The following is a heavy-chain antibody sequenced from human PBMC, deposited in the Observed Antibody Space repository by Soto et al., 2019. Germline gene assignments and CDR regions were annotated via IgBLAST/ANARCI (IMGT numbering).Heavy chain of an antibody. CDR1: GLTPNIFA. CDR2: VSGSGAVT. Sequence: EVQLLESGGGLVQPGGSLRLSWVASGLTPNIFAMCWIRQAQGTGLQWVSAVSGSGAVTYYTESVRGRFTISRDNSRSTLYLQMSGLRAEDSAVYYSVIADSRGYDFVKFWGQGTLVTVSS. J-gene: IGHJ1*01. CDR3: VIADSRGYDFVKF. D-gene: IGHD3-22*01. V-gene: IGHV3-23*01.